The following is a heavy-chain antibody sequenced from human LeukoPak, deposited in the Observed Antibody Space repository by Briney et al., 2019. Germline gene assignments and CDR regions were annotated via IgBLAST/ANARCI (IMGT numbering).Heavy chain of an antibody. V-gene: IGHV3-64D*06. J-gene: IGHJ4*02. D-gene: IGHD3-22*01. Sequence: PGGSLRLSCSASGFTFSSYAMHWVRQAPGKGLEYVSAISSNGGSTYYADSVKGGFTISRDNSKNTLYLQMSSLRAEDTAVYYCVKGYYDSSGYFLRYFGLDYWGQGTLVTVSS. CDR2: ISSNGGST. CDR1: GFTFSSYA. CDR3: VKGYYDSSGYFLRYFGLDY.